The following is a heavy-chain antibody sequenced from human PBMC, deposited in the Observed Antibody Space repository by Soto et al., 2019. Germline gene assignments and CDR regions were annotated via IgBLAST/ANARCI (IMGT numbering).Heavy chain of an antibody. Sequence: GGSLRLSCAASGFTFSNAWMNWVRQAPGKGLEWVAVIWYDGSNKYYADSVKGRFTISRDNSKNTLYLQMNSLRAEDTAVYYCAGTTDVDTAMAIDYWGQGTLVTVSS. CDR2: IWYDGSNK. D-gene: IGHD5-18*01. CDR3: AGTTDVDTAMAIDY. J-gene: IGHJ4*02. CDR1: GFTFSNAW. V-gene: IGHV3-33*08.